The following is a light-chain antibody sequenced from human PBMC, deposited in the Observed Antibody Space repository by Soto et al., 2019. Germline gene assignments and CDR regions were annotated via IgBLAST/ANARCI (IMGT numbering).Light chain of an antibody. CDR2: GAS. J-gene: IGKJ1*01. CDR1: QIVSSNF. V-gene: IGKV3-20*01. CDR3: QQYDSSPRT. Sequence: EIVLTQSPGTLSLSPGARATLSCRASQIVSSNFLAWYQQKPGQAPRLLIFGASSRATGIPDRFSGSGSGTDFTLTISRLEPEDFAVYYCQQYDSSPRTCGQGTKVEIK.